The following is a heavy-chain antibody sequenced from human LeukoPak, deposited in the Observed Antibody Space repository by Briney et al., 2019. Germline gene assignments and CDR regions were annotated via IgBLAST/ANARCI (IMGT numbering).Heavy chain of an antibody. CDR1: GYTFSSYW. J-gene: IGHJ4*02. Sequence: GGSLRLSCAASGYTFSSYWMHWVRQAPGKGLVWVSRINSGGSSTSYADSVKGRFTISRDNAKSTLYLQMNSLRAEDTAVYYCARVLDYYDSSGYSYWGQGTLVTVSS. CDR3: ARVLDYYDSSGYSY. D-gene: IGHD3-22*01. V-gene: IGHV3-74*01. CDR2: INSGGSST.